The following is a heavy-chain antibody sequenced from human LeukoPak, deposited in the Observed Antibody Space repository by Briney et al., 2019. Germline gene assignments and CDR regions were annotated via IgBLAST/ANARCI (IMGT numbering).Heavy chain of an antibody. CDR2: IYTGGST. J-gene: IGHJ4*02. CDR3: ARARRDGYNMPLDY. CDR1: GGSISSYY. V-gene: IGHV4-4*07. Sequence: SETLSLTCTVSGGSISSYYWSWIRQPAGKGLEWIGRIYTGGSTNYNPSLKSRVTMSGDTSKNQFSLKLSSVTAADTAVYYCARARRDGYNMPLDYWGREPWSPSPQ. D-gene: IGHD5-24*01.